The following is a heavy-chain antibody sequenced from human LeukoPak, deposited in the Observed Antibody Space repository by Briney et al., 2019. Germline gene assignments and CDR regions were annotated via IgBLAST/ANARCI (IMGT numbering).Heavy chain of an antibody. V-gene: IGHV4-34*01. J-gene: IGHJ6*03. Sequence: PSETLSLTCAVYGGSFSGYYWSWVRQPPGKGLEWIGEINHSGSTNYNPSLKSRVTISVDTSKNQFSLKLSSVTAADTAVYYCARHYTGYYYYYMDVWGKGTTVTISS. CDR2: INHSGST. CDR3: ARHYTGYYYYYMDV. D-gene: IGHD3-3*01. CDR1: GGSFSGYY.